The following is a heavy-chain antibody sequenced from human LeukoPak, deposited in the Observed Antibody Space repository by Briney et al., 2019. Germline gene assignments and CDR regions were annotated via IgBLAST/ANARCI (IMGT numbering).Heavy chain of an antibody. CDR1: GFTFSSYG. CDR2: ISYDGSNK. D-gene: IGHD2-8*01. CDR3: AKDARTPRYCTNGVSWDFDY. V-gene: IGHV3-30*18. Sequence: PGGSLRLSCAASGFTFSSYGMHWARQAPGKGLEWVAVISYDGSNKYYADSVKGRFTISRDNSKNTLYLQMNSLRAEDTAVYYCAKDARTPRYCTNGVSWDFDYWGQGTLVTVSS. J-gene: IGHJ4*02.